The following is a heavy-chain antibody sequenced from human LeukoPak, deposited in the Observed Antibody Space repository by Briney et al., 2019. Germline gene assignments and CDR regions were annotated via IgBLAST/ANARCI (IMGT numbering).Heavy chain of an antibody. Sequence: GGSLRLSRVASGFTFSSYAMHWVRQAPGKGLEWVALISYDGSNKYYADSVKGRFTNSRDNSKNTLYLQMNSLRAEDTAVYYCARGGVYSSGSYYLYYFDYWGQGTLVTVSS. CDR1: GFTFSSYA. CDR2: ISYDGSNK. V-gene: IGHV3-30-3*01. J-gene: IGHJ4*02. CDR3: ARGGVYSSGSYYLYYFDY. D-gene: IGHD6-19*01.